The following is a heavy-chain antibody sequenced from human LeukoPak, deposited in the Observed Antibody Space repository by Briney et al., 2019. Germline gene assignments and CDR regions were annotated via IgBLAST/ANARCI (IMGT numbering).Heavy chain of an antibody. CDR3: ASGYKDTSGWGRVDY. V-gene: IGHV1-2*02. Sequence: GASVKVSCKASGYSFTGYYMHWVRQAPGQGLEWMGWINPDIGGTNYAQKFQGRVAMTRDTSISTAYMELSRLTSDDTAVYYCASGYKDTSGWGRVDYWGQGTLVTVSS. D-gene: IGHD6-19*01. CDR2: INPDIGGT. CDR1: GYSFTGYY. J-gene: IGHJ4*02.